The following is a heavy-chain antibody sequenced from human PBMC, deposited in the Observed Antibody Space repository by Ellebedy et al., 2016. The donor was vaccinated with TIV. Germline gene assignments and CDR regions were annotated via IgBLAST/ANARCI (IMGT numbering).Heavy chain of an antibody. D-gene: IGHD3-9*01. CDR2: ISSSGSTI. Sequence: GESPKISXAASGFTFSDYYMSWIRQAPGKGLEWVSYISSSGSTIYYADSVKGRFTISRDNAKNSLYLQMNSLRAEDTAVYYCARDTSRNYDILTGYYTPYYYGMDVWGQGTTVTVSS. CDR1: GFTFSDYY. CDR3: ARDTSRNYDILTGYYTPYYYGMDV. J-gene: IGHJ6*02. V-gene: IGHV3-11*01.